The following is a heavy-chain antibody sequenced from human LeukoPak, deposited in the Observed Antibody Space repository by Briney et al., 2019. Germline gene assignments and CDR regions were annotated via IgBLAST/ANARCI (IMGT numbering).Heavy chain of an antibody. CDR2: IYHSGST. D-gene: IGHD3-9*01. CDR1: GYSISSGYY. CDR3: ARALGYDILTGYPPPTYYFDY. J-gene: IGHJ4*02. Sequence: SETLSLTCTVSGYSISSGYYWGWIRQPPGKGLEWIGSIYHSGSTYYNPSLKSRVTISVDTSKNQFSLKLSSVTAADTAVYYCARALGYDILTGYPPPTYYFDYWGQGTLVTVSS. V-gene: IGHV4-38-2*02.